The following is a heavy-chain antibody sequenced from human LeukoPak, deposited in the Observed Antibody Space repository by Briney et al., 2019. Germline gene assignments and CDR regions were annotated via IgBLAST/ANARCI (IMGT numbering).Heavy chain of an antibody. V-gene: IGHV3-21*01. CDR3: ARDHLTHNWNDWWDY. CDR2: ISSSNTYI. J-gene: IGHJ4*02. CDR1: GFTFSSYS. D-gene: IGHD1-1*01. Sequence: GGSLRLSCSASGFTFSSYSMNWVRQAPGKGLEWVSSISSSNTYIYYADSVKGRFTISRDNAKNSLYLQMNSLRAEDTAVYYCARDHLTHNWNDWWDYWGQGTLVTVSS.